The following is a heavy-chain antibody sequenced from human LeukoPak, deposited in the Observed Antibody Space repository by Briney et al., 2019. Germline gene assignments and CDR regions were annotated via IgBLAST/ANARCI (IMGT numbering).Heavy chain of an antibody. CDR2: IYYSGTT. Sequence: SETLSLTCIVSGGSISSSSHNWGWIRQPPGKGLEWIGSIYYSGTTYYNPSLKSRLTISVDTSKNQFSLKLSSVTAADTAVYYCARDANWFDPWGQGTLVTVSS. J-gene: IGHJ5*02. CDR3: ARDANWFDP. CDR1: GGSISSSSHN. V-gene: IGHV4-39*07.